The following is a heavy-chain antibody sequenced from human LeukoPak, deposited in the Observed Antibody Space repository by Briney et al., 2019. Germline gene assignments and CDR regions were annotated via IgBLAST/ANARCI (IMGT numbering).Heavy chain of an antibody. CDR2: IHGTLGST. CDR3: RGNFDKDI. J-gene: IGHJ3*02. V-gene: IGHV4-4*07. Sequence: PSETLSLISTVSGGPIRNSYWSWVRHSAGTGMQWIGRIHGTLGSTNHNPSLKSRVVMSLDTSSNQFSLRLSAMSAADTATYYCRGNFDKDIWGQGTLVTVSP. D-gene: IGHD3-9*01. CDR1: GGPIRNSY.